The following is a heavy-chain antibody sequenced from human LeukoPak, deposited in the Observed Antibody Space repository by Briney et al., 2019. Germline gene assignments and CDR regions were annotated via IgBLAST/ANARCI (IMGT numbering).Heavy chain of an antibody. D-gene: IGHD4-17*01. V-gene: IGHV4-31*03. CDR2: IYYSGST. J-gene: IGHJ2*01. CDR3: ARSYGDYLTDSYWYFDL. Sequence: SETLSLTCTVSGGSISSGGYYWSWIRQHPGKGLEWIGYIYYSGSTYYNPPLKSRVTISVDTSKNQFSLKLSSVTAADTAVYYCARSYGDYLTDSYWYFDLWGRGTLVTVSS. CDR1: GGSISSGGYY.